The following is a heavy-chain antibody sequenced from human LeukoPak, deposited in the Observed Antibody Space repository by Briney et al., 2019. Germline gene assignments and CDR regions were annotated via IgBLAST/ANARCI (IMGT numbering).Heavy chain of an antibody. J-gene: IGHJ4*02. V-gene: IGHV3-48*03. CDR1: GFTFSSYE. Sequence: QARGSLRLSCATSGFTFSSYEMNWVRQAPGKGLEWISYITTSGTSTYYADSVKGRFTISRDNGKTALSLQMNSLRAEDTAVYYCVVHSATSCYWGQGTLVTVSS. CDR3: VVHSATSCY. CDR2: ITTSGTST. D-gene: IGHD1-26*01.